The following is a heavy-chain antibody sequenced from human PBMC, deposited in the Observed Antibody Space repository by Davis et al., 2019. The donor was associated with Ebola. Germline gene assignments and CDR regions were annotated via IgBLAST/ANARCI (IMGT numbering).Heavy chain of an antibody. J-gene: IGHJ4*02. V-gene: IGHV3-23*01. CDR2: ITGSGTTA. Sequence: PSETLSLTCAVYGGSFSGYYWSWIRQTPGKGLQWVSTITGSGTTAYYADSVKGRFTIFRDNAKNTLYLQMFSLRVEDTAVYHCVKEGEGGVPGTGDFWGQGSLVTVSS. D-gene: IGHD6-19*01. CDR3: VKEGEGGVPGTGDF. CDR1: GGSFSGYY.